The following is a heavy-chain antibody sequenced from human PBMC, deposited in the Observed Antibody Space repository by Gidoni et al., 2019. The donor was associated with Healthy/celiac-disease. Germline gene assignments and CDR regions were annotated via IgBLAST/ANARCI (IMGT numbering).Heavy chain of an antibody. CDR2: IYYSGRT. Sequence: QVQLQESGPGLEKPSQTLSLTCPVSGGSISSGGYYWRWIRQHPGKGLEWIGYIYYSGRTYYNPSLKSRVTISVDTSKNQFSLKLSSVTAADTAVYYCARGITMVRGVIMDYYYGMDVWGQGTTVTVSS. V-gene: IGHV4-31*03. D-gene: IGHD3-10*01. CDR3: ARGITMVRGVIMDYYYGMDV. J-gene: IGHJ6*02. CDR1: GGSISSGGYY.